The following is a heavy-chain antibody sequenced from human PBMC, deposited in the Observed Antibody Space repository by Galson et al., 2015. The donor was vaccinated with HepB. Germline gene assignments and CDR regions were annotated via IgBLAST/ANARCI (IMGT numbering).Heavy chain of an antibody. V-gene: IGHV5-51*01. D-gene: IGHD6-19*01. CDR3: ARRGGEDGWYSWYFDL. J-gene: IGHJ2*01. Sequence: QSGAEVKKPGESLKISCTVSGYSFTTYWIAWVRQMPGQGLEWMGIIYPGDSDTKYSPSLQGQITISADTSISTAYLQWSSLEASDTAMYYCARRGGEDGWYSWYFDLWGHGTLVTVSS. CDR2: IYPGDSDT. CDR1: GYSFTTYW.